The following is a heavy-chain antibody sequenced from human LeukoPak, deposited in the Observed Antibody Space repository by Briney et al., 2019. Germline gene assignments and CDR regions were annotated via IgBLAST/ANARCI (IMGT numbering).Heavy chain of an antibody. Sequence: SETLSFTCTVSGGSISSYYWSWIRQPPGKGLEWIGYIYYSGSTNYNPSLKSRVTISVDTSKNQFSLKLSSVTAADTAVYYCARGHCSSTSCPGHYYYYYMDVWGKGTTVTVSS. CDR3: ARGHCSSTSCPGHYYYYYMDV. V-gene: IGHV4-59*01. CDR2: IYYSGST. CDR1: GGSISSYY. J-gene: IGHJ6*03. D-gene: IGHD2-2*01.